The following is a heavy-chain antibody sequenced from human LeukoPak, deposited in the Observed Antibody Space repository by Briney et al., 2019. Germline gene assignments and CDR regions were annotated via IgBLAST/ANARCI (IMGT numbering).Heavy chain of an antibody. Sequence: QAGGSLRLSCAASGFTFSSYWMHWVRQAPGKGLVWVSRVNSDGSGTTYADSVKGRFTISRDNAKNTLYLQMNSLRDEDTAVYYCARAFGLTDYWGQGTLVTVSS. D-gene: IGHD3/OR15-3a*01. CDR2: VNSDGSGT. CDR1: GFTFSSYW. CDR3: ARAFGLTDY. V-gene: IGHV3-74*01. J-gene: IGHJ4*02.